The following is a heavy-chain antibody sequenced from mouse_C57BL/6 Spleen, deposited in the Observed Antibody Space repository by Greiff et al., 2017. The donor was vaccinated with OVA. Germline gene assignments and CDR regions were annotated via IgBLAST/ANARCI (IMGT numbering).Heavy chain of an antibody. CDR2: ISDGGSYT. D-gene: IGHD1-1*01. V-gene: IGHV5-4*01. CDR1: GFTFSSYA. Sequence: EVKLVESGGGLVKPGGSLKLSCAASGFTFSSYAMSWVRQTPEKRLEWVATISDGGSYTYYPDNVKGRFTISRDNAKNNLYLQMSHLKSEDTAMYYCEREDYGRYAMDYWGRGTSVTVSS. CDR3: EREDYGRYAMDY. J-gene: IGHJ4*01.